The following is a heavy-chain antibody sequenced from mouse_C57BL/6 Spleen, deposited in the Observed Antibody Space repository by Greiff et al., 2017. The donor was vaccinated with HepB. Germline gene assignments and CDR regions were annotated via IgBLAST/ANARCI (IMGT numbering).Heavy chain of an antibody. V-gene: IGHV1-80*01. J-gene: IGHJ1*03. D-gene: IGHD2-3*01. CDR2: IYPGDGDT. CDR1: GYAFSSYW. Sequence: VKLMESGAELVKPGASVKISCKASGYAFSSYWMNWVKQRPGKGLEWIGQIYPGDGDTNYNGKFKGKATLTADKSSSTAYMQLSSLTSEDSAVYFCARSDGYSGYFDVWGTGTTVTVSS. CDR3: ARSDGYSGYFDV.